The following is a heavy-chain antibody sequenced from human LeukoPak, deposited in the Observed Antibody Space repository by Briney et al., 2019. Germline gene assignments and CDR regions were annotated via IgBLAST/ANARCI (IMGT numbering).Heavy chain of an antibody. CDR2: IYSGGST. J-gene: IGHJ3*02. D-gene: IGHD5-12*01. V-gene: IGHV3-53*01. CDR3: ARERYSGYDPDAFDI. Sequence: GGSLRLSCAASGFTVSSNYMSWVRQAPGKGLEWVSVIYSGGSTYYADSVKGRFTISRDNSKNTLYLQMNSLRAEDTAVYYCARERYSGYDPDAFDIWGQGTMVTVSS. CDR1: GFTVSSNY.